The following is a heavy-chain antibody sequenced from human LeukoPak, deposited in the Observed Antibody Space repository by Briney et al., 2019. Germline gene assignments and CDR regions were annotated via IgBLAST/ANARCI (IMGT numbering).Heavy chain of an antibody. CDR1: GFTFSNYA. J-gene: IGHJ4*02. V-gene: IGHV3-64*01. Sequence: GGSLRLSCAASGFTFSNYAMHWVRQAPGKGLEYVSAISSNGYNTYYANSVRGRFTISRDNSNNTLYLQRGSLRAEDMAVYYCARVAVAGHHFDYWGQGTLVTVSS. CDR3: ARVAVAGHHFDY. D-gene: IGHD6-19*01. CDR2: ISSNGYNT.